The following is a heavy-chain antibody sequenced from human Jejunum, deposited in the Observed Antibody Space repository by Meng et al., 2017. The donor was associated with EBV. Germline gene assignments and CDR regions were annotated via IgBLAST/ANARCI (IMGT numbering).Heavy chain of an antibody. CDR2: IYHIGST. Sequence: QLLLQESGSGLVKPSQPLSLTCAVSGDSITRGAYLWSWIRQPPGKGLEWIGNIYHIGSTYYNPSLKSRVTISVDRSKNQFSLKLTSVTAADTAVYYCARGGPDFGDYVPFDYWGQGTLVTVSS. V-gene: IGHV4-30-2*01. D-gene: IGHD4-17*01. J-gene: IGHJ4*02. CDR3: ARGGPDFGDYVPFDY. CDR1: GDSITRGAYL.